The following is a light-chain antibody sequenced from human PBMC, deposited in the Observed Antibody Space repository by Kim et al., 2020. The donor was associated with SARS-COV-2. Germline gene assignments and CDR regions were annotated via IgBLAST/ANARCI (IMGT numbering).Light chain of an antibody. CDR2: GAS. Sequence: IVLTQSPVTLSLSPGERATLSCRTSQSISSNYLAWYQHRPGQAPRLVLSGASSRATGIPERFSGDGSGTEFTLIITKLEPEDFAMYYCQQYGSSPPTFGQGTKVDIK. J-gene: IGKJ1*01. CDR3: QQYGSSPPT. V-gene: IGKV3-20*01. CDR1: QSISSNY.